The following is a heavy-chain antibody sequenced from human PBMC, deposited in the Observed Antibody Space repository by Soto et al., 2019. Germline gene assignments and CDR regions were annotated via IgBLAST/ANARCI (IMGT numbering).Heavy chain of an antibody. D-gene: IGHD3-22*01. J-gene: IGHJ4*02. Sequence: GGSLRLSCAASGFTFSSFAMSWVRQAPGKGLEWVSAISGSGGSTYYADSVKGRFTISRDNSKNTLYLQMNSLRAEDTAVYYCAKDLGSIVVVTLLDYWGQGTLVTVSS. CDR2: ISGSGGST. V-gene: IGHV3-23*01. CDR3: AKDLGSIVVVTLLDY. CDR1: GFTFSSFA.